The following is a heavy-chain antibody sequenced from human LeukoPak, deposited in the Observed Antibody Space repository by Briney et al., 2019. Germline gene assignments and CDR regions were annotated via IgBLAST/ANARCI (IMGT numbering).Heavy chain of an antibody. V-gene: IGHV1-24*01. J-gene: IGHJ3*02. CDR1: GYTLTELS. CDR3: ARGKTYYYDSSGYNDAFDI. D-gene: IGHD3-22*01. Sequence: GASVKVSCKVSGYTLTELSMHWVRQAPGKGLEWMGGFDPEDGETIYAQKFQGRVTMTEDTSTDTAYMELSSLRSEDTAVYYCARGKTYYYDSSGYNDAFDIWGQGTMVTVSS. CDR2: FDPEDGET.